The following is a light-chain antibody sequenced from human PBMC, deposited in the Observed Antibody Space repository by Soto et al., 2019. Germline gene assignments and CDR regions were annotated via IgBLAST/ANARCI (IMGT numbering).Light chain of an antibody. CDR2: DAS. Sequence: DIQMTQSPSSLSASVGDRVTITCQARQDISNYLNWYQQKTGKAPKLLIYDASNLETGVPSRFSGSGSGTDFTFTISSLQPEDIATYYCQQYDNLPYTFGQGTKLEIK. V-gene: IGKV1-33*01. CDR3: QQYDNLPYT. CDR1: QDISNY. J-gene: IGKJ2*01.